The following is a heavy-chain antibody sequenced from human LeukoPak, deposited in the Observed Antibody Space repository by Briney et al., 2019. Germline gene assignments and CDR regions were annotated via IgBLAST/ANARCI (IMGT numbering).Heavy chain of an antibody. CDR2: INPNSGGT. CDR1: GYTFTVYY. J-gene: IGHJ4*02. CDR3: ARDGGSIIWSLAY. D-gene: IGHD3-16*01. V-gene: IGHV1-2*02. Sequence: GASVKVSFKASGYTFTVYYMRWVRQAPGQGLEWMGWINPNSGGTNYAQKFQGRVTMTRDTSISTAYMELSRLRSDDTAVYYCARDGGSIIWSLAYWGQGTLVTVSS.